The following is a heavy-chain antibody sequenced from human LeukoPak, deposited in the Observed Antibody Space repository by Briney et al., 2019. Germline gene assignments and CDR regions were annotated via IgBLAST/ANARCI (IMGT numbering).Heavy chain of an antibody. V-gene: IGHV3-23*01. CDR1: GFTFRSYA. D-gene: IGHD1-26*01. CDR2: LSGSGGST. J-gene: IGHJ4*02. Sequence: PGGSLRLSCAASGFTFRSYAMSWVRQPSGKGLEWVSTLSGSGGSTYSADSVKGRFTISRDNSNNTLYLHMSSLRADDTAVYYCAKFLPISGTKSAFDYWGRGTLVTVSS. CDR3: AKFLPISGTKSAFDY.